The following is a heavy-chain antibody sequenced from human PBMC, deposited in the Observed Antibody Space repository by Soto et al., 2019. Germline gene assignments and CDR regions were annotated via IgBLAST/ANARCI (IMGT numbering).Heavy chain of an antibody. V-gene: IGHV4-4*02. J-gene: IGHJ4*02. CDR3: ASQNYYNSGSHFAF. CDR2: TSHDGVT. CDR1: SGSIDNVYW. D-gene: IGHD3-10*01. Sequence: PSETLSLTCAVSSGSIDNVYWWSWVRQSPGKGLEWIGETSHDGVTNYNPSLEGRVTISIDKSKNQFYLDLNSVTAADTAVYYCASQNYYNSGSHFAFWGQGALVTVSS.